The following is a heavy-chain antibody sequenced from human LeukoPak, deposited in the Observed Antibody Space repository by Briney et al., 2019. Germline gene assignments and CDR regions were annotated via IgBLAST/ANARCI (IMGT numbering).Heavy chain of an antibody. CDR1: GYSFTSYW. J-gene: IGHJ4*02. D-gene: IGHD1-26*01. V-gene: IGHV5-51*01. CDR2: IYPGDSDT. Sequence: GESLKISCKGSGYSFTSYWIGWVRQMPGKGLEWMGTIYPGDSDTRYSPSFQGQATISADKSISTTYLHWSSLRASDTAMYYCARTDTSGLGRWGQGTLVTVTS. CDR3: ARTDTSGLGR.